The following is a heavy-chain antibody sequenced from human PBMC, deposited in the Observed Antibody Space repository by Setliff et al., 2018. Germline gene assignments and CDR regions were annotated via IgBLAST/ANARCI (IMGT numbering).Heavy chain of an antibody. J-gene: IGHJ4*02. D-gene: IGHD2-15*01. V-gene: IGHV3-30-3*02. Sequence: PGGSLRLSCAASGFTFSSYAMHWVRQAPGKGLEWVAVISYDGSNKYYADSVKGRFTISRDNSKNTLYLQMNSLRAEDTAVYYCAKRGPYCSGGTCHYYFDYWPQ. CDR2: ISYDGSNK. CDR1: GFTFSSYA. CDR3: AKRGPYCSGGTCHYYFDY.